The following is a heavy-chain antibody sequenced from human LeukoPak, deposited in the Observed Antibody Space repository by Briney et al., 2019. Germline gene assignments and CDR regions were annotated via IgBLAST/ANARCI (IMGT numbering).Heavy chain of an antibody. CDR3: ARGALRYCSGGSCYAVY. Sequence: ASVKVSCKASGYTFTGYYMHWVRQAPGQGLEWMGWINPNSGGTNYAQKFQGRVTMTRDTSISTAYMELSRLRSDDTAVYYCARGALRYCSGGSCYAVYWGQGTLVTVSS. J-gene: IGHJ4*02. CDR1: GYTFTGYY. CDR2: INPNSGGT. V-gene: IGHV1-2*02. D-gene: IGHD2-15*01.